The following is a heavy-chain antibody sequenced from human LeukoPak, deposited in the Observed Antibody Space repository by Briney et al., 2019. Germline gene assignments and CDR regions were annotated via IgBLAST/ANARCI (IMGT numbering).Heavy chain of an antibody. CDR1: GFSFTASY. D-gene: IGHD3-10*01. CDR2: IRPDGSST. CDR3: STEPRLLSY. J-gene: IGHJ4*02. V-gene: IGHV3-7*01. Sequence: PGGSLRLSCAASGFSFTASYMTWVRQAPGKGLECVAYIRPDGSSTYYADSVKGRFTISRDNAKNSVYLQMNSLRVEDTALYYCSTEPRLLSYWGQGTLVTVSP.